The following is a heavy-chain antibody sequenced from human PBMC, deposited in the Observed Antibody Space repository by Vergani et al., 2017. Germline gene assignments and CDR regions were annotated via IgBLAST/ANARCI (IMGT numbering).Heavy chain of an antibody. CDR2: INSDGSST. D-gene: IGHD3-16*02. Sequence: EVQLVESGGGLVQPGGSLRLSCAASGFTFSSYWMHWVRQAPGKGLVWVSRINSDGSSTSYADSVKGRFTISRDNAKNTLYLQMNSLRAEDTAVYYCARDRYSPLYYYYDGMDVWGQGTTVTVSS. J-gene: IGHJ6*02. V-gene: IGHV3-74*01. CDR1: GFTFSSYW. CDR3: ARDRYSPLYYYYDGMDV.